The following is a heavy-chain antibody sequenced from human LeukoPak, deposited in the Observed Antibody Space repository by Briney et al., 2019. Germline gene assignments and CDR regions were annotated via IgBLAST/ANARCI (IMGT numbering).Heavy chain of an antibody. CDR1: GFTFSTYA. CDR3: ARSKATSDALDI. CDR2: VSDDGSNK. V-gene: IGHV3-30-3*01. Sequence: GGSLRLSCAASGFTFSTYAIHWVRQAPGKGLEWVAVVSDDGSNKYYADSMKGRFTISRDNSKNTLYLQMNSLRGEDTAVYYCARSKATSDALDIWGQGTMVSVSS. J-gene: IGHJ3*02.